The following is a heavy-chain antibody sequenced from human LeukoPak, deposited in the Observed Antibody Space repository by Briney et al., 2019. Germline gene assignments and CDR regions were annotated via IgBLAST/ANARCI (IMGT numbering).Heavy chain of an antibody. V-gene: IGHV3-23*01. J-gene: IGHJ4*02. D-gene: IGHD7-27*01. CDR3: AKDPWGSRGYFDY. CDR1: GFSFSRNA. Sequence: GGSLRLSCAASGFSFSRNAMIWVRQAPGKGLEWVSAISGSGSDTYYADSVKGRFTISRANSKNTVYLRMNSLRAEDTAIYYCAKDPWGSRGYFDYWGQGTLVTVSS. CDR2: ISGSGSDT.